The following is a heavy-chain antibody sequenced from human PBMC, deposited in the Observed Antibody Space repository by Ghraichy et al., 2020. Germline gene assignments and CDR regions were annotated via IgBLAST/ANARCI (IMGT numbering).Heavy chain of an antibody. CDR1: GFTFSSYA. CDR3: ARDYYYDSSGYYYYFDY. D-gene: IGHD3-22*01. J-gene: IGHJ4*02. Sequence: GGSLRLSCAASGFTFSSYAMHWVRQAPGKGLEWVAVISYDGSNKYYADSVKGRFTISRDNSKNTLYLQMNSLRAEDTAVYYCARDYYYDSSGYYYYFDYWGQGTLVTVSS. V-gene: IGHV3-30*04. CDR2: ISYDGSNK.